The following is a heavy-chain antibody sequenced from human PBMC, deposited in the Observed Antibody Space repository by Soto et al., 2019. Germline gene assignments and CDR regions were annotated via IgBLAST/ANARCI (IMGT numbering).Heavy chain of an antibody. CDR2: IFYSRTT. Sequence: TLCLTGTVSGGSTNSGGYCWPWIRKHPGKGLEWIGYIFYSRTTSYNPSLKSQVTISADTAKNPFSLTLRSVTAADSAVYSCPRDIGFVGCATSNWFDTLAQAPVVTVSS. J-gene: IGHJ5*02. D-gene: IGHD2-15*01. CDR1: GGSTNSGGYC. CDR3: PRDIGFVGCATSNWFDT. V-gene: IGHV4-31*01.